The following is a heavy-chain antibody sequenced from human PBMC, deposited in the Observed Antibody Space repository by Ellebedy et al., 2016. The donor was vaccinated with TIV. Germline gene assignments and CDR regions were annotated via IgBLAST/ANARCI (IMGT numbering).Heavy chain of an antibody. Sequence: SETLSLTCTVSGGSISSYYWSWIRQPPGKGLEWIGYIYSSGSTNNNPSLKSRVTISVDTSKNQFSLKLSSVTAADTAVYYCARVIAARRGVVDYWGQGTLVTVSS. J-gene: IGHJ4*02. D-gene: IGHD6-6*01. CDR1: GGSISSYY. CDR2: IYSSGST. CDR3: ARVIAARRGVVDY. V-gene: IGHV4-59*12.